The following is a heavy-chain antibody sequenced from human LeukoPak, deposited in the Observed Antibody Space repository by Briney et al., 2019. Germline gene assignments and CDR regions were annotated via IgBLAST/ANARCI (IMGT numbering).Heavy chain of an antibody. CDR1: GGSFSGYY. CDR3: ARGQLRYFDWLPSTDFDY. Sequence: SETLSLSCAVYGGSFSGYYWSWIRQPPGKGLEWIGEINHSGSTNYNPSLKSRVTISVDTSKNQFSLKLSSVTAADTAVYYCARGQLRYFDWLPSTDFDYWGQGTLVTVSS. V-gene: IGHV4-34*01. D-gene: IGHD3-9*01. CDR2: INHSGST. J-gene: IGHJ4*02.